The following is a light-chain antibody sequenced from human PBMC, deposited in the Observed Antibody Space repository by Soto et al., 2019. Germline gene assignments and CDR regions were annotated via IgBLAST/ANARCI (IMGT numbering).Light chain of an antibody. CDR3: LERSSRPRT. CDR2: TAS. J-gene: IGKJ2*01. Sequence: EIVLTQSPATLSLSPGERATLSCRASQSVSSYLAWDHQKPGQAPSLLIYTASNKATAIAHRFSGSGSGTDFTLTISSLEHEDFAFYYCLERSSRPRTFGQGTRLEIK. CDR1: QSVSSY. V-gene: IGKV3-11*01.